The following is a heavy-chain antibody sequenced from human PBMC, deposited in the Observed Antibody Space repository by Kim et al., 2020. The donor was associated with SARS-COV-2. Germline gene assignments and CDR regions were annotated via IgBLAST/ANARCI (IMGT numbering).Heavy chain of an antibody. CDR3: ARHPSFCIGWDVDCYY. Sequence: SETLSLTCTVSGGSISSSSYYWGWIRQPPGKGLEWIGTVYYTGSTYYNPSLKSRVTISVDTSKNEFSLKLASVTAADTAVYYCARHPSFCIGWDVDCYY. V-gene: IGHV4-39*01. CDR1: GGSISSSSYY. D-gene: IGHD1-26*01. CDR2: VYYTGST. J-gene: IGHJ6*01.